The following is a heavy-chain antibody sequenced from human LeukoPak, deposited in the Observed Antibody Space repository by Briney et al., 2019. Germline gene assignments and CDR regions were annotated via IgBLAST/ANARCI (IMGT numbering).Heavy chain of an antibody. V-gene: IGHV3-7*01. Sequence: GGSLRLSCAASGFTFSTYWMSWVRQAPGKGLEWVANTKQDGSEKYYVDSVKGRFTISRDNAKNTLYLQMNSLRVDDTAIYYCARDWYHAIDYWGQGTLVTVSS. CDR2: TKQDGSEK. CDR3: ARDWYHAIDY. D-gene: IGHD2-2*01. CDR1: GFTFSTYW. J-gene: IGHJ4*02.